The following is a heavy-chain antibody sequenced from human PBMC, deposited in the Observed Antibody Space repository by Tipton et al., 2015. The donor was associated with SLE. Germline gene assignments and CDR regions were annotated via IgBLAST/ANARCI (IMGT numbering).Heavy chain of an antibody. V-gene: IGHV3-49*04. D-gene: IGHD3-3*01. CDR1: GFTFGDYA. J-gene: IGHJ6*03. CDR3: TREGADFGVVYSYYMDV. CDR2: IRSKAYGGTT. Sequence: SLRLSCTASGFTFGDYAMSWVRQAPGKGLEWVGFIRSKAYGGTTEYAASVKGRFSISRDDSKSIAYLQMNSLKTEDTAVYYCTREGADFGVVYSYYMDVWGKGTTVTVSS.